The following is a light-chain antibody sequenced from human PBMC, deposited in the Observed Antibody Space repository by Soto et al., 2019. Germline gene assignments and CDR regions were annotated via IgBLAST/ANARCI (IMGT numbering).Light chain of an antibody. V-gene: IGLV2-18*02. Sequence: QSVLTQPPSVSGSPGQSVTISCTGSSSDVGSYNRVSWYQQPPGTAPKLMIYEVNNRPSGVPDRFSGSKSGNTASLTISGLKAEDEADYYCSSYTSSTTLVFGGGTKVTVL. CDR1: SSDVGSYNR. CDR2: EVN. CDR3: SSYTSSTTLV. J-gene: IGLJ2*01.